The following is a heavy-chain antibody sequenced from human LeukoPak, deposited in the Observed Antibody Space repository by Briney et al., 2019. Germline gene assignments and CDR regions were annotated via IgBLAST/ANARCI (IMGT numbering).Heavy chain of an antibody. V-gene: IGHV1-58*02. D-gene: IGHD1-1*01. Sequence: ASVKASCKASGFTFTSSAMQWVRQARGQRLEWIGWIVVGSGNTNYAQKFQERVTITRDMSTSTAYMELSSLRSEDTAVYYCASTTGTTRAFDIWGQGTMVTVSS. CDR2: IVVGSGNT. CDR3: ASTTGTTRAFDI. J-gene: IGHJ3*02. CDR1: GFTFTSSA.